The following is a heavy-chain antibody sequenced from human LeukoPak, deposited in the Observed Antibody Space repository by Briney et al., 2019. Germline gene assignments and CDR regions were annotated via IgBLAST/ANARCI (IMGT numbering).Heavy chain of an antibody. J-gene: IGHJ6*03. CDR3: ARVPDIVVVPAAMQSKYYYYYYYMDV. CDR1: GGTFSSYA. Sequence: SVTVSCKASGGTFSSYAIRWVRPAPGQGREWMGRIIPIFGTANYTQKFQGRVTITADKSTSTAYMELSSLRSEDTAVYYCARVPDIVVVPAAMQSKYYYYYYYMDVWGKGTTVTVSS. D-gene: IGHD2-2*01. V-gene: IGHV1-69*06. CDR2: IIPIFGTA.